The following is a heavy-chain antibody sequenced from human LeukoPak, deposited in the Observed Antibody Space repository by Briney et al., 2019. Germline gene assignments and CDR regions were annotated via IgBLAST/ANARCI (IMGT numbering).Heavy chain of an antibody. CDR1: GGSISSYY. CDR3: ARAEGTGYPYWYFDL. Sequence: SETLSLTCTVSGGSISSYYWSWIRQPPGKGLEWIGYIYYSGSTNYNPSLKSRVTISVDTSKNQFSLKLSSVTAADTAVYYCARAEGTGYPYWYFDLWGRGTLVTVSS. CDR2: IYYSGST. J-gene: IGHJ2*01. V-gene: IGHV4-59*01. D-gene: IGHD5-12*01.